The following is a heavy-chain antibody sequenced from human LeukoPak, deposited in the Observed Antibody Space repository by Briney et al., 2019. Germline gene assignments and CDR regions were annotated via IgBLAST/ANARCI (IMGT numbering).Heavy chain of an antibody. CDR3: AKDGGYDILTGYYKVDWFDP. Sequence: PGGSLRLSCAASGFTFSDYYMSWIRQAPGKGLEWVSFISSSGSTIYYADSVKGRFTISRDNAKNSLYLQMNSLRAEDTAVYYCAKDGGYDILTGYYKVDWFDPWGQGTLVTVSS. J-gene: IGHJ5*02. V-gene: IGHV3-11*01. CDR2: ISSSGSTI. CDR1: GFTFSDYY. D-gene: IGHD3-9*01.